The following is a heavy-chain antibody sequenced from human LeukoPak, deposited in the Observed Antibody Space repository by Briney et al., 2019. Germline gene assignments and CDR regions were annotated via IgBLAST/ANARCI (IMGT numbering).Heavy chain of an antibody. V-gene: IGHV3-20*04. CDR2: INWNGGST. CDR1: GFTFSSYE. Sequence: GGSLRLSCAASGFTFSSYEMNWDRQAPGKGLEWVSGINWNGGSTGYADSVKGRFTISRDNAKNSLYLQMNSLRAEDTALYYCARGVVAATSYYYYYMDVWGKGTTVTISS. J-gene: IGHJ6*03. CDR3: ARGVVAATSYYYYYMDV. D-gene: IGHD2-15*01.